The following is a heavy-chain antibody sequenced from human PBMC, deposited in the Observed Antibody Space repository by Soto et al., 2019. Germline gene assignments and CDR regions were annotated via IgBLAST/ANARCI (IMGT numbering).Heavy chain of an antibody. CDR3: ARQGIVVVVDANGNWFDP. J-gene: IGHJ5*02. Sequence: SETLSLTCTVSGGSISSSSYYWGWIRQPPGKGLEWIGSIYYSGSTYYNPSLKSRVTISVDTSKNQFSLKLSSVTAADTAVYYCARQGIVVVVDANGNWFDPWGQGTLVTVSS. CDR1: GGSISSSSYY. D-gene: IGHD2-15*01. CDR2: IYYSGST. V-gene: IGHV4-39*01.